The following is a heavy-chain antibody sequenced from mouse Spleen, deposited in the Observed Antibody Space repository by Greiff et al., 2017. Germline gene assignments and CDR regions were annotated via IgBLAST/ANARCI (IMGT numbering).Heavy chain of an antibody. V-gene: IGHV1-15*01. CDR2: IDPETGGT. Sequence: QVQLQQSGAELVRPGATVTLSCKASGYTFTDYEMHWVKQTPVHGLEWIGAIDPETGGTAYNQKFKGKAILTADKSSSTAYMELRSLTAEDSGVYYCTREASMGYWGQGTSVPVSS. J-gene: IGHJ4*01. D-gene: IGHD6-1*01. CDR1: GYTFTDYE. CDR3: TREASMGY.